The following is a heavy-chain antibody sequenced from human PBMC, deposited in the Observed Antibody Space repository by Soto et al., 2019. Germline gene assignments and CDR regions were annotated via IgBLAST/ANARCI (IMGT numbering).Heavy chain of an antibody. CDR2: INPKSGAT. J-gene: IGHJ6*02. CDR3: VYYCAKSNYCGDDYFQYGLDV. CDR1: GYRFTGYG. V-gene: IGHV1-2*02. Sequence: QVQLVQSGAEVKKPGASLKVSCKASGYRFTGYGLHWVRQAPGQGLQWMGWINPKSGATDYAQKFQGRVTMTREMSTNTAYLELSGLRSDYTADDTAVYYCAKSNYCGDDYFQYGLDVWGQGTTVTVSS. D-gene: IGHD2-21*02.